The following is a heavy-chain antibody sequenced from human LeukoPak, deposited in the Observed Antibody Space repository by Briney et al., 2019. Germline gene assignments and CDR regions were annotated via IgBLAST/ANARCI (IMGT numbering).Heavy chain of an antibody. J-gene: IGHJ6*03. V-gene: IGHV3-48*01. Sequence: TGGSLRLSCAASGFTFSGYSMNWVRQAPGKGLEWVSYISSSSSTIYYADSVKGRFTISRDNAKNSLYLQMNSLRAEDTAVYYCARDSWGRYCSGGSCYADYYYYMDVWGKGTTVTVSS. CDR2: ISSSSSTI. CDR3: ARDSWGRYCSGGSCYADYYYYMDV. CDR1: GFTFSGYS. D-gene: IGHD2-15*01.